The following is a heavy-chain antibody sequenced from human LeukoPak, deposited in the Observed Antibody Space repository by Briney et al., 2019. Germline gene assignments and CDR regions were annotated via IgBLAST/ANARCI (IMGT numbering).Heavy chain of an antibody. CDR3: ARQDVITFGGATADFDY. D-gene: IGHD3-16*01. Sequence: SETLSLTCAVYGGSFSGYYWGWIRQPPGKGLEWIGSIYYSGSTYYNPSLKSRVTISVDTSKNQFSLKLSSVTAADTAVYYCARQDVITFGGATADFDYWGQGTLVTVSS. J-gene: IGHJ4*02. V-gene: IGHV4-39*01. CDR2: IYYSGST. CDR1: GGSFSGYY.